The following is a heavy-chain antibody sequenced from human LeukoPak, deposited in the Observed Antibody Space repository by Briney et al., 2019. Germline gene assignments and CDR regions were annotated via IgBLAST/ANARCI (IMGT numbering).Heavy chain of an antibody. CDR2: ISITSRYI. Sequence: GGSLRLSCAASGFTFSDYTMNWVRQAPGKGLEWVSSISITSRYIYYRDSVKGRFTISRDNAKSSLYLQMNSLRAEDTAVYYCARGGAGGYCSSTSCYYYFDYWGQGTLVTVSS. J-gene: IGHJ4*02. D-gene: IGHD2-2*01. V-gene: IGHV3-21*01. CDR1: GFTFSDYT. CDR3: ARGGAGGYCSSTSCYYYFDY.